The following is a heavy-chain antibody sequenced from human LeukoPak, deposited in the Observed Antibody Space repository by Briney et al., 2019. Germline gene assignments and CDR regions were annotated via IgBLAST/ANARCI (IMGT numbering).Heavy chain of an antibody. CDR1: GFTFSSYE. J-gene: IGHJ4*02. CDR2: ISGSGSTI. Sequence: PGGSLRLSCAASGFTFSSYEMNWVRQAPGKGLECLSYISGSGSTIYYADSVKGRFTISRDNVKNSLYLQMNSLRAEDTAVYYCARDQSTVGGPGYLDSWGQGTLVTVSS. V-gene: IGHV3-48*03. CDR3: ARDQSTVGGPGYLDS. D-gene: IGHD4-11*01.